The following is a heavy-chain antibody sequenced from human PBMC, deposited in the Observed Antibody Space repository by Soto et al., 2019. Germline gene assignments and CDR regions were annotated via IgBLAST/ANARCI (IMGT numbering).Heavy chain of an antibody. Sequence: SETLSLTCAVYGVSFSGYYWSWIRQPPGKGLEWIGEINHSGSTNYNPSLKSRVTISVDTSKNQFSLKLSSVTAADTAVYYCARGVLRFLEWLPTFGFVPWGQGTLVTVSS. CDR3: ARGVLRFLEWLPTFGFVP. J-gene: IGHJ5*02. D-gene: IGHD3-3*01. CDR1: GVSFSGYY. CDR2: INHSGST. V-gene: IGHV4-34*01.